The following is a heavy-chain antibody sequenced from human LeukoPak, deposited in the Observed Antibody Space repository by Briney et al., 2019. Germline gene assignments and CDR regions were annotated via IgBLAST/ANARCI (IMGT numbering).Heavy chain of an antibody. Sequence: SETLSLTCTVSGGSISTYYWSWIRQPPGKGLEWIGYIYYSGNTNYNPPLKSRVTISVDTSKNQFSLKLSSVTAADTAVYYCARTSITMVRGVIINRLFDYWGQGTLVTVSS. V-gene: IGHV4-59*01. D-gene: IGHD3-10*01. CDR1: GGSISTYY. CDR2: IYYSGNT. CDR3: ARTSITMVRGVIINRLFDY. J-gene: IGHJ4*02.